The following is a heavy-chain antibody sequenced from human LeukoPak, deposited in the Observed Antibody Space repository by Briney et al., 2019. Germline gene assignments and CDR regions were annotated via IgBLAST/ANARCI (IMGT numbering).Heavy chain of an antibody. Sequence: SETLSLTCTVSGGSISTYYWSWIRQPPGKGLEWMGYIYNSGSTNYDPSLKSRVTISVDTSKNQFFLKLRSVTAADTAVYYCARDSGHYDISTGYYSPEYFQHWGQGTLVTVSS. CDR1: GGSISTYY. CDR3: ARDSGHYDISTGYYSPEYFQH. V-gene: IGHV4-59*01. D-gene: IGHD3-9*01. CDR2: IYNSGST. J-gene: IGHJ1*01.